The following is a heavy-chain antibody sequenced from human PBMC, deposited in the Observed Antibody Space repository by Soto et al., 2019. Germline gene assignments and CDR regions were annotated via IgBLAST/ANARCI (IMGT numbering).Heavy chain of an antibody. D-gene: IGHD3-3*01. CDR3: TTDLSTSIFGVVTDLGY. V-gene: IGHV3-15*01. J-gene: IGHJ4*02. CDR1: GFTFFTAW. CDR2: IKSRTDGGTA. Sequence: DVQLVESGGGLVQPGGSLRLSCATSGFTFFTAWMSWVRQAPGKGLEWVGRIKSRTDGGTADYAAPTKGRFTISRDDSKKTLYLQMDSLRTEDTAVYYCTTDLSTSIFGVVTDLGYWGQGTLVSVSS.